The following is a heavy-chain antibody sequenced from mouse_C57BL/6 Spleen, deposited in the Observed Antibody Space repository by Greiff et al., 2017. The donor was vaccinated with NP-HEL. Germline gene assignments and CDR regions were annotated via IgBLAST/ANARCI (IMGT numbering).Heavy chain of an antibody. J-gene: IGHJ3*01. CDR1: GYSFTSYY. D-gene: IGHD2-4*01. Sequence: QVQLQQPGAELVRPGASVKISCKASGYSFTSYYIHWVKQRPGQGLEWIGWIYPGSGNTKYNEKFKGKATLTADTSSSTAYMQLSSLTSEDSAVYYCAPYDYGGFAYWGQGTLVTVSA. V-gene: IGHV1-66*01. CDR2: IYPGSGNT. CDR3: APYDYGGFAY.